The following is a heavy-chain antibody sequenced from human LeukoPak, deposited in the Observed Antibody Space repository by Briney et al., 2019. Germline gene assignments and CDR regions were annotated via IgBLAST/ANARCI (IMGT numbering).Heavy chain of an antibody. CDR2: IWYDGSNK. D-gene: IGHD2-2*01. CDR1: GFPFNDYG. J-gene: IGHJ4*02. Sequence: GGSLRLSCATSGFPFNDYGFHWVRQAPGKGLEWVAVIWYDGSNKDYGDSVKGRFAISRDDSKSMVYLQMNSLRAEDTGMYYCATTCRGRGSTGCFSDFDYWGPGTLVTVSS. CDR3: ATTCRGRGSTGCFSDFDY. V-gene: IGHV3-33*01.